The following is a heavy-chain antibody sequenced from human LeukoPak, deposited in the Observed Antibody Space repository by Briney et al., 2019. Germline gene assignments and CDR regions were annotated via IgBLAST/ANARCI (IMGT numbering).Heavy chain of an antibody. J-gene: IGHJ5*02. CDR1: GGSFSGYY. Sequence: SETLSLTCAVYGGSFSGYYWSWIRQPPGKGLEWIGEINHSGSTNYNPSLKSRVTISVDTSKDQFSLKLSSVTAADTAVYFCSRAVAGSVGWFDPWGQGTLVTVSS. D-gene: IGHD6-19*01. CDR3: SRAVAGSVGWFDP. CDR2: INHSGST. V-gene: IGHV4-34*01.